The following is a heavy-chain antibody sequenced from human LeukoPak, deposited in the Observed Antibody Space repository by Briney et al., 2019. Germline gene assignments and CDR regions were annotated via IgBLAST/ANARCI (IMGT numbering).Heavy chain of an antibody. Sequence: GGSLRLSCAASGFTFDDYGMSWVRQAPGKGLEWVSGINWNGGSTGYADSVKGRFTISRDNAKNSLYLQMNSLRAEDTALYYYARAGIYCSGGSCYSWFDPWGQGTLVTVSS. D-gene: IGHD2-15*01. CDR2: INWNGGST. CDR1: GFTFDDYG. V-gene: IGHV3-20*04. J-gene: IGHJ5*02. CDR3: ARAGIYCSGGSCYSWFDP.